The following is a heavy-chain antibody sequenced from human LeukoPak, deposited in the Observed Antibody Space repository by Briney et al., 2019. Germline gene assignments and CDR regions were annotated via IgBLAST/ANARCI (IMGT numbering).Heavy chain of an antibody. D-gene: IGHD3-10*02. Sequence: GSLRLSCAASGFTFSSYEMNWVRQAPGKGLEWVAYISSGGTTIYYAPSVNGRFTTSRDNAKNSLYLQTNSLRAKDTAVYYGAELAITMFRGVWGKGTTVTISS. CDR1: GFTFSSYE. CDR2: ISSGGTTI. V-gene: IGHV3-48*03. J-gene: IGHJ6*04. CDR3: AELAITMFRGV.